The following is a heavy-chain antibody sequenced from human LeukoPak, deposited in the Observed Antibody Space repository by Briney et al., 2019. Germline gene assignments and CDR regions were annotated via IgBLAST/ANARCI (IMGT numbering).Heavy chain of an antibody. CDR1: GYTFTSYG. CDR2: ISGYNGDT. J-gene: IGHJ6*02. D-gene: IGHD2-15*01. V-gene: IGHV1-18*01. Sequence: ASVKVSCKTSGYTFTSYGISWVRQAPGQGLEWMGWISGYNGDTHYAQNLQDRVTMTTDTSTSTAYMDVRSLRSDDTAVYYCARAGADSAAYFYYATDVWGQGTTVTVSS. CDR3: ARAGADSAAYFYYATDV.